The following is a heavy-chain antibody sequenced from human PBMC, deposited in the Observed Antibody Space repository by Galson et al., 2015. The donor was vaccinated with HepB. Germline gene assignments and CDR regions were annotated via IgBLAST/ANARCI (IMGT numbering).Heavy chain of an antibody. D-gene: IGHD6-13*01. CDR1: GFTFTSSA. V-gene: IGHV1-58*01. J-gene: IGHJ4*02. CDR3: AADSDPAGNFY. CDR2: IVVGSGNT. Sequence: SVKVSCKASGFTFTSSAVQWVRQARGQRLEWIGWIVVGSGNTNYAQKFQERVTITRDMSTSTTYMELSSLRSEDTAVYYCAADSDPAGNFYWGQGTLVTVSS.